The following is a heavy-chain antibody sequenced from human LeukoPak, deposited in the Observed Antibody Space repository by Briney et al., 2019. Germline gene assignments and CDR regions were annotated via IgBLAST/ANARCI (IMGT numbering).Heavy chain of an antibody. CDR2: ISYDGSNK. Sequence: GRSLRLSCAASGFTFSSYGMHWVRQAPGKGLEWVAVISYDGSNKYYADFVKGRFTISRDNSKNTLYLQMNSLRAEDTAVYYCAKGYCSSTSCYTDDYWGQGTLVTVSS. V-gene: IGHV3-30*18. J-gene: IGHJ4*02. D-gene: IGHD2-2*02. CDR3: AKGYCSSTSCYTDDY. CDR1: GFTFSSYG.